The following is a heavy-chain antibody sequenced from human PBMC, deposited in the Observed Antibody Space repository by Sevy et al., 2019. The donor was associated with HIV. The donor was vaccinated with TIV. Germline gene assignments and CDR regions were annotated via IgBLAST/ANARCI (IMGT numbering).Heavy chain of an antibody. D-gene: IGHD4-17*01. J-gene: IGHJ6*02. CDR2: IYYSGST. V-gene: IGHV4-31*03. CDR1: GGSISSGGYY. CDR3: ARMGYGDFYNYHYYGMDV. Sequence: SETLSLTCTVSGGSISSGGYYWSWIRQHPGKGLEWIGYIYYSGSTYYNPSLKSRVTISVDTSKNQFSLKLSSVTAADTAVYYCARMGYGDFYNYHYYGMDVRGQGTTVTVSS.